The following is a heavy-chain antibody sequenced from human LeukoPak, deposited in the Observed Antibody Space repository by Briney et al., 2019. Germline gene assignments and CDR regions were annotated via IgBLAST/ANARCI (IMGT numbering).Heavy chain of an antibody. Sequence: SETVSLTCAVHGGPFSGYYWIWIRQPPGKGLEGIGEINHSGSTNYHPSLKSGVTISVDTSKSRFSLKLSSVTAEDTAVYCCARQVGMELASFWREGTLVTVSS. CDR2: INHSGST. J-gene: IGHJ4*02. D-gene: IGHD1-7*01. CDR1: GGPFSGYY. V-gene: IGHV4-34*01. CDR3: ARQVGMELASF.